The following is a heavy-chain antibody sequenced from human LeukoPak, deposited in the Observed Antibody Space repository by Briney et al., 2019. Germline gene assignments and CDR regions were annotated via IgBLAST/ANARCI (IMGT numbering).Heavy chain of an antibody. Sequence: GGSLRLSCVGSGFTFSSYGMHWVRQAAGKGLEWVAFIRHDGSNEYYADSVKGRFTVSRDNSKNTLFLQMNSLRVEEMAVYYCAKEVHPYDSGTYYFDYWGGGTLVTVSS. V-gene: IGHV3-30*02. J-gene: IGHJ4*02. D-gene: IGHD3-10*01. CDR2: IRHDGSNE. CDR1: GFTFSSYG. CDR3: AKEVHPYDSGTYYFDY.